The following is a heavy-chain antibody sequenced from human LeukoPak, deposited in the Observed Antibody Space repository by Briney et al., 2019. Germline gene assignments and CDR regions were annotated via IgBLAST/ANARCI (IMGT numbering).Heavy chain of an antibody. J-gene: IGHJ4*02. Sequence: GASVTVSYKASGYTLTTYYMHWVGQAPGQGLEWMGWINPNSGDTIYAHNFQGRVTITRDTSINTSYMELSRLRSDDTAVYYCARDLLAFDYWGQGTLVTVSS. CDR2: INPNSGDT. D-gene: IGHD2/OR15-2a*01. CDR1: GYTLTTYY. CDR3: ARDLLAFDY. V-gene: IGHV1-2*07.